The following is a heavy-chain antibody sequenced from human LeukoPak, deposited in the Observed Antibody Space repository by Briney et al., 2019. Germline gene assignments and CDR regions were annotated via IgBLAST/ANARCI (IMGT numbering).Heavy chain of an antibody. CDR1: GFTFSSYE. CDR3: AGDRSRILSSGYYDY. Sequence: GGSLRLSCAASGFTFSSYEMNWVRQAPGKGLEWVSYISSSGSTIYYADSVKGRFTISRDNAKNSLYLQMNSLRAEDTAVYYCAGDRSRILSSGYYDYWGQGTLVTVSS. J-gene: IGHJ4*02. V-gene: IGHV3-48*03. D-gene: IGHD3-22*01. CDR2: ISSSGSTI.